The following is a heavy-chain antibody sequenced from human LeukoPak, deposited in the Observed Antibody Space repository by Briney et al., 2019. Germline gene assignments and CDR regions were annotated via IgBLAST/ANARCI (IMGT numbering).Heavy chain of an antibody. D-gene: IGHD3-9*01. J-gene: IGHJ1*01. CDR3: AKGRYYDILTGYLHEYFQH. CDR1: VFTFHEHT. Sequence: GGSLRLSYAASVFTFHEHTIHWVRQAPGKGLEWVSLITWDGGGTYYADSVKGRFTISRDNSKNSLYLQMNSLRTEDTAFYYCAKGRYYDILTGYLHEYFQHWGQGTLVTVSS. V-gene: IGHV3-43*01. CDR2: ITWDGGGT.